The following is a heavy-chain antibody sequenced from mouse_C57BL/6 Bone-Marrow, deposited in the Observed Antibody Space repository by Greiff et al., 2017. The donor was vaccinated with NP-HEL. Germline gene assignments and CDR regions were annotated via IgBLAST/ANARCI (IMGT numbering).Heavy chain of an antibody. V-gene: IGHV14-4*01. Sequence: DVQLQESGAELVRPGASVKLSCTASGFNIKDDYMHWVKQRPEQGLEWIGWIDPENGDTEYASKFQGKATITADTSSNTAYLQLSSLTSEDTAVYYCTTPYYYGSRRDFDVWGTGTTVTVSS. CDR1: GFNIKDDY. CDR2: IDPENGDT. J-gene: IGHJ1*03. D-gene: IGHD1-1*01. CDR3: TTPYYYGSRRDFDV.